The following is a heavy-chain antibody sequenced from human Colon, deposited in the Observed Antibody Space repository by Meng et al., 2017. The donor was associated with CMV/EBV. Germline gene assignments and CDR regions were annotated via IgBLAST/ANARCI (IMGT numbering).Heavy chain of an antibody. Sequence: GGSLRLSCAASGFTFSSYAMSWVRQAPGKGLEWVSVIYSGGSSTYYADSVKGRFTISRDNSKNTLYLQMNSLRAEDTAVYYCAKVYSSGWDDGMDVWGQGTTVTVSS. CDR2: IYSGGSST. CDR1: GFTFSSYA. D-gene: IGHD6-19*01. J-gene: IGHJ6*02. V-gene: IGHV3-23*03. CDR3: AKVYSSGWDDGMDV.